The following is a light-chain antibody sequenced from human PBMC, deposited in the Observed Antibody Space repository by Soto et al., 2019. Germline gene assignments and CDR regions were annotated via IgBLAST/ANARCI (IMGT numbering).Light chain of an antibody. CDR3: QQYDDWLRLT. J-gene: IGKJ4*01. Sequence: EIVLTQSPATLSLSPGERGTLSCRASESVTDYLAWYQQKPGQAPRLLVYDVSYRAAGIPTRFSGSGSGTEFNLTISSLQSEDFAVYFCQQYDDWLRLTFGGGTKVDIK. CDR2: DVS. V-gene: IGKV3D-15*01. CDR1: ESVTDY.